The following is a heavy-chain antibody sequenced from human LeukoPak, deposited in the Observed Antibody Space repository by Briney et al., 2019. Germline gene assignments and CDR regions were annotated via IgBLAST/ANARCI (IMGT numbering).Heavy chain of an antibody. V-gene: IGHV3-48*01. CDR1: GFTFSSYS. J-gene: IGHJ6*03. CDR3: ARDDHYNYYYMDV. CDR2: ISSSSSTI. Sequence: GGSLRLSCAASGFTFSSYSMNWVRQAPGKGLEWVSYISSSSSTIYYADSVKGRFTISRDNAENSLYLQMNSLGAEDTAVYYCARDDHYNYYYMDVWGKGTTVTVSS.